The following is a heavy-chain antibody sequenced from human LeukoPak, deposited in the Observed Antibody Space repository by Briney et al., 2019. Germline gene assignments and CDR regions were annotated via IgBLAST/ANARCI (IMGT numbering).Heavy chain of an antibody. CDR3: ARSEGINYYDSSGYPHYFDY. CDR2: IFYNGNT. CDR1: GDSISSSGYS. D-gene: IGHD3-22*01. V-gene: IGHV4-31*03. Sequence: SETLSLTCTVSGDSISSSGYSWSWIRHHPGEGLEWIGCIFYNGNTYFDSSLKSRVTMSVDTSKNQFSLKLSSVTAADTAVYYCARSEGINYYDSSGYPHYFDYWGQGTLVTVSS. J-gene: IGHJ4*02.